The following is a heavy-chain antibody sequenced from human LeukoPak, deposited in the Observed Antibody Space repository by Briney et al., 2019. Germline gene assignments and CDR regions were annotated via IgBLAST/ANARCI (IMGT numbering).Heavy chain of an antibody. D-gene: IGHD6-19*01. CDR1: GDTFKNYA. V-gene: IGHV1-69*06. CDR3: AMGVGAPEDLAVAADFDY. J-gene: IGHJ4*02. Sequence: SVKVSCKASGDTFKNYAISWVRQAPGQGLEWMGGIIPIFGTANYAQKFQGRVTITADKSTSTAYMELSSLRSEDTAVYYCAMGVGAPEDLAVAADFDYWGQGTLVTVSS. CDR2: IIPIFGTA.